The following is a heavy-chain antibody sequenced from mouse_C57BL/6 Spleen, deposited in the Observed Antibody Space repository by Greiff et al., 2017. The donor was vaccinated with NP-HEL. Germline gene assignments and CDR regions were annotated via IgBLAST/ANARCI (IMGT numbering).Heavy chain of an antibody. J-gene: IGHJ3*01. Sequence: EVHLVESGGGLVQPGGSLKLSCAASGFTFSDYYMYWVRQTPEKRLEWVAYISNGGGSTYYPDTVKGRFTISRDNAKNTLYLQMSRLKSEDTAMYYCARQTRDAWFAYWGQGTLVTVSA. CDR2: ISNGGGST. CDR3: ARQTRDAWFAY. CDR1: GFTFSDYY. D-gene: IGHD3-3*01. V-gene: IGHV5-12*01.